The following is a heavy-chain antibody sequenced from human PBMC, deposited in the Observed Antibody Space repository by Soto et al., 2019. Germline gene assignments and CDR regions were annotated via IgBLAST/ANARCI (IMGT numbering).Heavy chain of an antibody. CDR3: ARSTGATARPFDY. CDR1: GGSISSYY. V-gene: IGHV4-59*01. CDR2: IYYSGST. Sequence: SETLSLTCSVSGGSISSYYWSWIRQPPGKGLEWIGYIYYSGSTNYNPSLKSRVTISVDTSKNQFSLKLSSVTAADTAVYYCARSTGATARPFDYWGQGTLVTVSS. D-gene: IGHD1-26*01. J-gene: IGHJ4*02.